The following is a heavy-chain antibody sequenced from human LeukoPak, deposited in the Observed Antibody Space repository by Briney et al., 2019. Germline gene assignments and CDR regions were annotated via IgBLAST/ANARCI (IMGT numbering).Heavy chain of an antibody. CDR2: AYFGGST. D-gene: IGHD6-19*01. J-gene: IGHJ4*02. CDR3: ARAEESAVAAQAGRFDY. V-gene: IGHV4-39*07. CDR1: GGSISSSSRY. Sequence: SETLSLTCTVSGGSISSSSRYWGWIRQPPGKGLECIGRAYFGGSTNYNPSLKSRVTISVDTSKNQFSLKLSSVTAADTAVYYCARAEESAVAAQAGRFDYWGQGTLVTVSS.